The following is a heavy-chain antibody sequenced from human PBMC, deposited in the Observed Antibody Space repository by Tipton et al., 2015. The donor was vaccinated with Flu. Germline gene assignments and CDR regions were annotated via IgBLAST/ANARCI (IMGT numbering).Heavy chain of an antibody. J-gene: IGHJ1*01. D-gene: IGHD6-19*01. CDR2: IYTSGST. V-gene: IGHV4-61*02. CDR3: ARGGQWLDEYFQH. CDR1: GGSISSGSYY. Sequence: TLSLTCTVSGGSISSGSYYWSWIRQPAGKGLEWIGRIYTSGSTNYNPSLKSRVTISVDTSKNQFSLKLSSVTAADTAVHYCARGGQWLDEYFQHWGQGTLVTVSS.